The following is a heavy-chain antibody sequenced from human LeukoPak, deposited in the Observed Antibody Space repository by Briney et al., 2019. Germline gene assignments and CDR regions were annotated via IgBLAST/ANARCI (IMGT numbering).Heavy chain of an antibody. CDR3: AKDVPAAYFDY. Sequence: GGSLRLSCAASGFTFTNYPMNWVRQAPGKGLEWVSGISGSGDGTDYADSVEGRFTISRDNSKNTLYLQVNSLRAEDTAVYFCAKDVPAAYFDYWGQGTLVTVSS. CDR1: GFTFTNYP. CDR2: ISGSGDGT. D-gene: IGHD2-2*01. V-gene: IGHV3-23*01. J-gene: IGHJ4*02.